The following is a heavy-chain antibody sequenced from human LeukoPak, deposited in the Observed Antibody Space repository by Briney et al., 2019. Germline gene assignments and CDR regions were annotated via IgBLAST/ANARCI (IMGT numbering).Heavy chain of an antibody. J-gene: IGHJ4*02. D-gene: IGHD3-10*01. Sequence: QPGGSQRLSRAASGFTSSSYGMHWVRQAPGKGLEWVAFIRYDGSNKYYADSVKGRFTISRDNSKNTLYLQMNSLRAEDTAVYYCAKDSGHYFDYWGQGTLVTVSS. CDR2: IRYDGSNK. V-gene: IGHV3-30*02. CDR3: AKDSGHYFDY. CDR1: GFTSSSYG.